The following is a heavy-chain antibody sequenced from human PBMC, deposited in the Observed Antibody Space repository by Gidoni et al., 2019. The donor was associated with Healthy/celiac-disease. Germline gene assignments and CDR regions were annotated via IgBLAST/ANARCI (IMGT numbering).Heavy chain of an antibody. CDR3: ARETHYYDSSGYSPRVDY. CDR2: IYYSGST. J-gene: IGHJ4*02. D-gene: IGHD3-22*01. V-gene: IGHV4-59*01. Sequence: QVQLQESGPGLVKPSETLSLTCAVSGGSISRYYWSWIRQPPGKGLEWIGYIYYSGSTNYNPSLKSRVTISVDTSKNQFSLKLTSVTAADTAVYYCARETHYYDSSGYSPRVDYWGQGTLVTVSS. CDR1: GGSISRYY.